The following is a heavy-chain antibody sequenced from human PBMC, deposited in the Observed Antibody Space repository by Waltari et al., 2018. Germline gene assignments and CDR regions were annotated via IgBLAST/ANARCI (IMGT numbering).Heavy chain of an antibody. CDR3: ARDYIYGGHFEY. J-gene: IGHJ4*02. CDR1: GLSLRADG. V-gene: IGHV3-48*01. Sequence: EVILVESGGSSVEVGGSLRLCWEASGLSLRADGMSWVRQVPGKGLEWASWISESGRLKHYADSVKGRFTISKDDDKNLLSLEMTSLRAEDSAVYYCARDYIYGGHFEYWGKGMLVTVSS. CDR2: ISESGRLK. D-gene: IGHD4-17*01.